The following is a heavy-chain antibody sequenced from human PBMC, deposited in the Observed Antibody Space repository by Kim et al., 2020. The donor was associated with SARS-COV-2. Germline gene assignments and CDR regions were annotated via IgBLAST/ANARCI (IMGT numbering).Heavy chain of an antibody. CDR3: ARHFRGNYMRFLGLYQFDY. V-gene: IGHV4-39*01. CDR2: VYYTGST. J-gene: IGHJ4*02. Sequence: SETLSLTCTVSGASISSSGYYWGWIRQPPGKGLEWIGSVYYTGSTYYNPSLKSRVTISVDTSKNQFSLKLSSVTAADTAVYYCARHFRGNYMRFLGLYQFDYWGQGTLVTVSS. CDR1: GASISSSGYY. D-gene: IGHD3-3*01.